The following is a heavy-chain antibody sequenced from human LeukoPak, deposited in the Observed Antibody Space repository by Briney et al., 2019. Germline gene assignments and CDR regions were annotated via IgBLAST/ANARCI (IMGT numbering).Heavy chain of an antibody. CDR1: GFSFTSYW. V-gene: IGHV5-51*01. J-gene: IGHJ4*02. Sequence: GESLKISCKGSGFSFTSYWIGWARQLPGKGLEWMGIIFPDDSDTRYSPSFQGQVTISADTSITTAYLQWSSLKASDTAKYYCAGRRESSGSYDFWGQGTLVTVSS. CDR2: IFPDDSDT. CDR3: AGRRESSGSYDF. D-gene: IGHD3-22*01.